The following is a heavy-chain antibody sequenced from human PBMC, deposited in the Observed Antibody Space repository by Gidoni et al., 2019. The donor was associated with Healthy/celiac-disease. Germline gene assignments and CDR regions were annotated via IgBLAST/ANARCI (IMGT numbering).Heavy chain of an antibody. CDR2: ISSSSSTI. D-gene: IGHD2-15*01. CDR1: GFTFSSYS. CDR3: ARGSGYCSGGSCYSAPPIYGMDV. Sequence: EVQLVESGGGLVQPGGSLRLSCAASGFTFSSYSMNWVRQAPGKGLEWVSYISSSSSTIYYADSVKGRFTISRDNAKNSLYLQMNSLRAEDTAVYYCARGSGYCSGGSCYSAPPIYGMDVWGQGTTVTVSS. J-gene: IGHJ6*02. V-gene: IGHV3-48*01.